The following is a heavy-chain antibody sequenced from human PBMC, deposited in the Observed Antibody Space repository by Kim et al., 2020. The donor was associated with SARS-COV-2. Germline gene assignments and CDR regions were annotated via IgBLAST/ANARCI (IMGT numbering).Heavy chain of an antibody. J-gene: IGHJ4*02. CDR2: T. D-gene: IGHD3-22*01. V-gene: IGHV3-15*01. CDR3: TTEGYYDRTCH. Sequence: TDYAAPVKGRFTNSRDDSKNTLYLQMNSLKTEDTAVYYCTTEGYYDRTCHWGQGTLVTVSS.